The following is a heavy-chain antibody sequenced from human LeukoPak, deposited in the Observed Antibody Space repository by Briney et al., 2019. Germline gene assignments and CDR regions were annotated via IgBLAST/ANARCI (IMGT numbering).Heavy chain of an antibody. CDR1: GFTFSSYA. D-gene: IGHD3-22*01. CDR3: AKDCVYYYDSSGPYYFDY. Sequence: PGGSLRLSCAASGFTFSSYAMNWVRQAPGKGLEWVSAISGSGGSTYYADSVKGWFTISRDNSKNTLYLQMNSLRAEDTAVYYCAKDCVYYYDSSGPYYFDYWGQGTLVTVSS. V-gene: IGHV3-23*01. CDR2: ISGSGGST. J-gene: IGHJ4*02.